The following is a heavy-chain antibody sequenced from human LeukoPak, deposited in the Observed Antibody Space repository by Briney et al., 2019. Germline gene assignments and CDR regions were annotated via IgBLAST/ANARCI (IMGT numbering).Heavy chain of an antibody. Sequence: SGGSLRLSCAAPGFTFSPYWMHWVRQAPGKGLVWVSLIKGDGSSTNYADSVKGRFTISRDNAKNTLYLQMSSVRAEDTAVYYCARDRGYSPDYWGQGILVTVSS. CDR1: GFTFSPYW. V-gene: IGHV3-74*01. CDR2: IKGDGSST. CDR3: ARDRGYSPDY. D-gene: IGHD5-18*01. J-gene: IGHJ4*02.